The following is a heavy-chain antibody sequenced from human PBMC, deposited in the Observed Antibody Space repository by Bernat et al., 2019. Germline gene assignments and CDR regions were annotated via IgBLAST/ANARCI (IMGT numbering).Heavy chain of an antibody. D-gene: IGHD3-9*01. CDR3: ARDSDILTGYYHRGSTGAGMDV. CDR1: GFTFSSYW. J-gene: IGHJ6*02. Sequence: EVQLVESGGGLVQPGGSLRLSCAASGFTFSSYWMSWVRQAPGKGLEWVANIKQDGSEKYYVDSVKGRFTISRDKAKNSLYLQMNSLRAEDTVVYYCARDSDILTGYYHRGSTGAGMDVWGQGTTVTVSS. V-gene: IGHV3-7*04. CDR2: IKQDGSEK.